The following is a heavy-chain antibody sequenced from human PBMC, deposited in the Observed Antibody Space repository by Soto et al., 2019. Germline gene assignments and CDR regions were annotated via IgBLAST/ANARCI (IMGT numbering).Heavy chain of an antibody. CDR1: GFTFSSYN. CDR2: ISSSSSYI. J-gene: IGHJ4*02. Sequence: PGGSLRLSCAASGFTFSSYNMNWVRQAPGKGLEWVSSISSSSSYIYYADSVKGRFTISRDNAKNSLYLQMNSLRAEDTAVYYCARDGGYSYGPFDYWGQGTLVTVSS. V-gene: IGHV3-21*01. CDR3: ARDGGYSYGPFDY. D-gene: IGHD5-18*01.